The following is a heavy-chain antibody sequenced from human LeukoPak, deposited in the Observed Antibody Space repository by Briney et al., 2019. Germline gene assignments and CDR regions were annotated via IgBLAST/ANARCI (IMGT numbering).Heavy chain of an antibody. V-gene: IGHV3-30-3*01. Sequence: GGSLRLSCAASGFTFSSCAMHWVRQAPGKGLEWVAVISYDGSNKYYADSVKGRFTISRDNSKNTLYLQMNSLRAEDTAVYYCARMGSIVGANGDYWGQGTLVTVSS. CDR3: ARMGSIVGANGDY. D-gene: IGHD1-26*01. CDR2: ISYDGSNK. CDR1: GFTFSSCA. J-gene: IGHJ4*02.